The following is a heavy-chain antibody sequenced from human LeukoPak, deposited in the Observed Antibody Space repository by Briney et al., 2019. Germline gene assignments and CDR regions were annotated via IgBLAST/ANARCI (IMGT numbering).Heavy chain of an antibody. Sequence: GESLKISFEASGYTFSNYWIGWVRQMPGKGLEWMGIIYPDDFDTKYSPSFQGHVTISADKSITTAYLQWSSLKASDTAMYYCARSRDSSGYYYLIWGQGTLVTVSS. CDR2: IYPDDFDT. CDR3: ARSRDSSGYYYLI. D-gene: IGHD3-22*01. J-gene: IGHJ4*02. V-gene: IGHV5-51*01. CDR1: GYTFSNYW.